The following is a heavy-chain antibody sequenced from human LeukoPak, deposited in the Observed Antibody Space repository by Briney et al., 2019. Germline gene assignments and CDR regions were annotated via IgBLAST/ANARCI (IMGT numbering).Heavy chain of an antibody. D-gene: IGHD3-10*01. V-gene: IGHV3-74*01. CDR2: INSDGSST. Sequence: GRSLRLSCAASGFTFSSYAMHWVRQAPGKGLVWVSRINSDGSSTSYADSVKGRFTISRDNAKNTLYLQMNSLRAEDTAVYYCARDDGSGSSPDYWGQGTLVTVSS. J-gene: IGHJ4*02. CDR1: GFTFSSYA. CDR3: ARDDGSGSSPDY.